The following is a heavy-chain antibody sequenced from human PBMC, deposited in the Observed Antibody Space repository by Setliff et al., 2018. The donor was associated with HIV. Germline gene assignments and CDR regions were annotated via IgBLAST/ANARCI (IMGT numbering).Heavy chain of an antibody. CDR3: ARGARYYDILNAYITLRYYYYIDV. J-gene: IGHJ6*03. D-gene: IGHD3-9*01. CDR2: IIPIFGTP. Sequence: GASVKVSCKASGGTFSSYAISWVRQAPGQGLEWMGGIIPIFGTPNYAQKFQGRVTVTADESTSTAYMELSSLRSEDTAVYYCARGARYYDILNAYITLRYYYYIDVWGKGTTVTVSS. V-gene: IGHV1-69*13. CDR1: GGTFSSYA.